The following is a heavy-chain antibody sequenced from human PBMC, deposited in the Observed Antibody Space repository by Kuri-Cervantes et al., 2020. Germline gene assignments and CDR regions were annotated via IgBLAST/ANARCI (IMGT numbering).Heavy chain of an antibody. V-gene: IGHV1-18*01. Sequence: ASVKVSCKASGYTFTSYGISWVRQAPGQGLEWMGWISAYNGDTNYAQKLQGRVTMTTDTSTSTVYMEVSSLRSEDTAVFYCAREVAIGAMRPAAIDFWGQGTLVTVSS. CDR2: ISAYNGDT. CDR1: GYTFTSYG. J-gene: IGHJ4*02. CDR3: AREVAIGAMRPAAIDF. D-gene: IGHD1-26*01.